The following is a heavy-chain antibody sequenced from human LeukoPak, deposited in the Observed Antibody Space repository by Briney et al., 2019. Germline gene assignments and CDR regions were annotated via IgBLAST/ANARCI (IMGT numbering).Heavy chain of an antibody. CDR2: IYYSGNS. D-gene: IGHD1-1*01. CDR3: ARAHSNNWHVDY. CDR1: GGSISGYY. Sequence: PSETLSLTCTVSGGSISGYYWSWIRQPPGKGLECIGYIYYSGNSDYNPSLKSRVSISVDTSKNQLSLKLSSVTAADTAVYYCARAHSNNWHVDYWGQGTLVTVSS. J-gene: IGHJ4*02. V-gene: IGHV4-59*01.